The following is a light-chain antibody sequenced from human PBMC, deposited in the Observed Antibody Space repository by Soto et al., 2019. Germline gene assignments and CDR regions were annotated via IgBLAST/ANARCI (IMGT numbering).Light chain of an antibody. J-gene: IGKJ1*01. Sequence: EIVLTQSPGTLSLSAGESAALSCRASQPVSSNFLAWYQQQPGQAPRLLIYDASSRATGIPDRFSGSGSATDFPPTISRLEPEDFAVYYCQQYASSPRTFGQGTKVDI. V-gene: IGKV3-20*01. CDR3: QQYASSPRT. CDR1: QPVSSNF. CDR2: DAS.